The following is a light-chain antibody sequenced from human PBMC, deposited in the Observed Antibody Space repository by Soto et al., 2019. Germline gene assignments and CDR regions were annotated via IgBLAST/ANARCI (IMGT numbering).Light chain of an antibody. CDR1: QNNTNN. V-gene: IGKV1-33*01. J-gene: IGKJ5*01. CDR3: QQYYGLPPLT. CDR2: HAS. Sequence: IQMTQSPSSRSAFIGDAVTTICRASQNNTNNLSWYQQKPAKAPNLLIYHASKLAKGVTSRFSRSGSGTDFSFIITSLQREDLATYYCQQYYGLPPLTFGQGTRLEIK.